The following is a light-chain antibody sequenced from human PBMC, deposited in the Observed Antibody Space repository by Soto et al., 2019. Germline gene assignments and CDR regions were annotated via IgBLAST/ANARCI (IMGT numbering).Light chain of an antibody. J-gene: IGKJ1*01. CDR2: DAS. CDR1: QSISGW. V-gene: IGKV1-5*01. CDR3: QQYNSYSRT. Sequence: DIQMTQSPSTLSASVGDRVTLTCRASQSISGWLAWYQQKPGKAPKLLIFDASSLERGVPSRFSGSGSGTEFTLTISSLQPDDFATYYCQQYNSYSRTFDQGTKVEI.